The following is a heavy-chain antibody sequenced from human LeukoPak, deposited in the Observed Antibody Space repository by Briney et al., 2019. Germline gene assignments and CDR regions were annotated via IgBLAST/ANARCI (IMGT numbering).Heavy chain of an antibody. CDR1: GGSISSYY. J-gene: IGHJ4*02. V-gene: IGHV4-59*01. CDR3: ARDSADYYDSSGSHFDY. CDR2: IYYSGST. D-gene: IGHD3-22*01. Sequence: KLRETLSLTCTVSGGSISSYYWSWIRQPPGKGLEWIGYIYYSGSTNYNPSLKSRVTISVDTSKNQFSLKLSSVTAADTAVYYCARDSADYYDSSGSHFDYWGQGTLVTVSS.